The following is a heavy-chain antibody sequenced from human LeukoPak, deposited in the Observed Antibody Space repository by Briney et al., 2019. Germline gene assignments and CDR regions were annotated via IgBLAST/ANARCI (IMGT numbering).Heavy chain of an antibody. CDR2: IIPIFGTA. Sequence: ASVKVSCKASGGTFSSYAISWVRQAPGQGLEWMGGIIPIFGTANYAQKFQGRVTITADESTSTAYMELSSLRSEDTAVYYCARDVAYSSGWSNYFDYWGQGTLVTVSS. CDR3: ARDVAYSSGWSNYFDY. CDR1: GGTFSSYA. V-gene: IGHV1-69*13. D-gene: IGHD6-19*01. J-gene: IGHJ4*02.